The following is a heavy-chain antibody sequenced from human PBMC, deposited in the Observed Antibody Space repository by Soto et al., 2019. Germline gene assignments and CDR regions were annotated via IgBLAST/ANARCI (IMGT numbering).Heavy chain of an antibody. D-gene: IGHD6-19*01. CDR3: ARVEYRSGWYSFDLVY. Sequence: ASVKVSCKASGYTFTSYGISWVRQAPGQGLEWMGWISAYNGNTNYAQKLQGRVTMTTDTSTSTAYMELRSLRSDDTAVYYCARVEYRSGWYSFDLVYWGQGTLVTVSS. V-gene: IGHV1-18*01. CDR1: GYTFTSYG. CDR2: ISAYNGNT. J-gene: IGHJ4*02.